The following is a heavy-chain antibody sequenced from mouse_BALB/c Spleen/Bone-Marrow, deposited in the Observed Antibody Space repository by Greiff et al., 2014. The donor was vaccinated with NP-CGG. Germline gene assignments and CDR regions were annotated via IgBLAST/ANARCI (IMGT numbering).Heavy chain of an antibody. CDR1: GFTFSSYA. V-gene: IGHV5-6-5*01. CDR2: ISSGGST. CDR3: AGGIDY. Sequence: EVQGVQSGGGLVKPGGSLKLSCAASGFTFSSYAMSWVRQTPEKRLEWVASISSGGSTYYPDSVKGRFTISRDNARNVLYLQMSSLRSEDTAMYYCAGGIDYWGQGTTLTVSS. J-gene: IGHJ2*01.